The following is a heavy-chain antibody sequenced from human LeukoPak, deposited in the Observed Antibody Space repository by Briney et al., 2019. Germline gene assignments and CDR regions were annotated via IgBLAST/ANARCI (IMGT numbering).Heavy chain of an antibody. CDR3: ATSPALTRRPAAALPFDI. CDR2: ISSSSSYI. D-gene: IGHD6-13*01. V-gene: IGHV3-21*01. Sequence: GGSLRLSCAASGFTFSSYSMNWVRQAPGKGLEWVSSISSSSSYIYYADSVKGRFTISRDNAKNSLYLQMNSLRAEDTAVYYCATSPALTRRPAAALPFDIWGQGTMVTVSS. J-gene: IGHJ3*02. CDR1: GFTFSSYS.